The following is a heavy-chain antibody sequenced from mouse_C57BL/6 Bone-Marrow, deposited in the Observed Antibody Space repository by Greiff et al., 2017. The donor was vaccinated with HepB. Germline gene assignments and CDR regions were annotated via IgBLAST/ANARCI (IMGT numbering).Heavy chain of an antibody. D-gene: IGHD4-1*01. CDR3: SGLGGRWYFDG. J-gene: IGHJ1*03. V-gene: IGHV2-2*01. Sequence: QVQLKESGPGLVQPSQSLSITCTASGFSLTSYGVHWVRQSPEKGLEWLGVIWSGGSTDYDAAFISRLSISTANSKSQVFYILLSLQADDAAIDYCSGLGGRWYFDGWGTGTTVTVAS. CDR1: GFSLTSYG. CDR2: IWSGGST.